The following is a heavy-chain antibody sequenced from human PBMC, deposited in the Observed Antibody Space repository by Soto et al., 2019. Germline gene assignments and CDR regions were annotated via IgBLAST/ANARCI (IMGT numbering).Heavy chain of an antibody. V-gene: IGHV3-7*01. CDR2: IKQDGSEK. CDR3: AREGSPGGYSSGWYFSFDY. CDR1: GFTFSSYW. D-gene: IGHD6-19*01. J-gene: IGHJ4*02. Sequence: GGSLRLSCAASGFTFSSYWMSWVRQAPGKGLEWVANIKQDGSEKYYVDSVKGRFTISRDNAKNSLYLQMNSLRAEDTAVYYCAREGSPGGYSSGWYFSFDYWGQGTLVTVSS.